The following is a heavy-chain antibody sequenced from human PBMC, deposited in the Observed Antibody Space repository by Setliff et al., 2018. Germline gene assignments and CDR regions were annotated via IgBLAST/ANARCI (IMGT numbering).Heavy chain of an antibody. V-gene: IGHV4-61*09. D-gene: IGHD3-3*01. CDR3: ARMSGFLYIDV. CDR1: GGSISNTFYY. J-gene: IGHJ6*04. Sequence: KPSETLSLTCAVSGGSISNTFYYWTWIRQPAGKGLEWIGQIYTSWSTNYNPSLKSRVTISVDTSKNQFSLQLSSVTAADTAVYYCARMSGFLYIDVWGKGTTVTVSS. CDR2: IYTSWST.